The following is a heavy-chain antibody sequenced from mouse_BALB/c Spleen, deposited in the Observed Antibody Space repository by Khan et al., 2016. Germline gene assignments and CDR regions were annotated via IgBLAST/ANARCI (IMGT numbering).Heavy chain of an antibody. D-gene: IGHD2-4*01. CDR2: ISFDGSN. J-gene: IGHJ3*01. V-gene: IGHV3-6*02. CDR3: ASSLYYDYAWCAY. Sequence: EVKLLESGPGLVKPSQSLSLTCSVTGYSITSGYYWSWLRQFPGNKLEWMGYISFDGSNNYNPSLRNRISITRSTSKNQFFLKLNSVTTEDTATYFCASSLYYDYAWCAYWGQGTLVTVSA. CDR1: GYSITSGYY.